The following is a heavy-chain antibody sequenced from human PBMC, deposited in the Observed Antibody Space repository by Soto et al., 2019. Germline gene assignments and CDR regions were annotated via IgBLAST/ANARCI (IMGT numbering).Heavy chain of an antibody. V-gene: IGHV1-24*01. J-gene: IGHJ4*02. CDR1: GFTLTELS. CDR2: FDPEEGET. D-gene: IGHD2-15*01. CDR3: ARVYCSGGSCYGIDY. Sequence: GASVKVSCKVSGFTLTELSIHWMRQIPGKGLEWMGGFDPEEGETVYAQNFQGRVTMTEDTSTDTAYMELRSLRSDDTAVYYCARVYCSGGSCYGIDYWGQGTLVTVSS.